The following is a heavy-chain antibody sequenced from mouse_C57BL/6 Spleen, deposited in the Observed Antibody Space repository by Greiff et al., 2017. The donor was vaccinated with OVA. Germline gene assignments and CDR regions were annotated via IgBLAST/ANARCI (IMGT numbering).Heavy chain of an antibody. Sequence: VQLQQSGPELARPGASVKLSCKASGYSFTSSDISWVKQRNGKSLEWIGEINPRCGTTYYTQKFKGKATLTADKSSSTAYMELSSLTSEDSAVYYCARRGANEGGMDYWGQGTSVTVSS. CDR2: INPRCGTT. CDR1: GYSFTSSD. J-gene: IGHJ4*01. D-gene: IGHD1-1*01. V-gene: IGHV1-81*01. CDR3: ARRGANEGGMDY.